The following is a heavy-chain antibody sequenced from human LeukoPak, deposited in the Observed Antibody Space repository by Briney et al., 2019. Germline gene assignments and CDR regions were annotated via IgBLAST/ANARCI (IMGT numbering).Heavy chain of an antibody. Sequence: SQTLSLTCALSGDSVSSNSVTWNWIRQSPSRGREWLGRTYYRSTWYNDYAVSVRGRITVNPDTSKHQFSLHLNSVTPEDTAVYYCARRLTQYDCFDPWGQGILVTVSS. V-gene: IGHV6-1*01. CDR2: TYYRSTWYN. CDR1: GDSVSSNSVT. CDR3: ARRLTQYDCFDP. D-gene: IGHD2-2*01. J-gene: IGHJ5*02.